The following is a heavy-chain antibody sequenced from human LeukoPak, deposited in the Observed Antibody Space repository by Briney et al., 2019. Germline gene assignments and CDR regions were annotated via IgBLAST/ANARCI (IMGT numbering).Heavy chain of an antibody. CDR2: IRYDGSNK. CDR1: GFTFSSYG. J-gene: IGHJ4*02. CDR3: AKGALDGDYLDY. D-gene: IGHD4-17*01. Sequence: TGGALRLSCAASGFTFSSYGMHWDRQAPGKGLEWVAFIRYDGSNKYYADSVKGRFTISRDNSKNTLYLQMNSLRAEDTAVYYCAKGALDGDYLDYWGQGTLVTVSS. V-gene: IGHV3-30*02.